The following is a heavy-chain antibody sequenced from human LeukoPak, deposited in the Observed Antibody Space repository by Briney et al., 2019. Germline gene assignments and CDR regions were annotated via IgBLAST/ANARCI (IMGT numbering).Heavy chain of an antibody. CDR2: IGTAGDT. J-gene: IGHJ5*02. D-gene: IGHD3-22*01. CDR3: ATATRGGYYDH. Sequence: QAGGSLRLSCAASGFSFSSYDLHWVRQRKGESPEWVSAIGTAGDTYYPGSVKGRFTISRENAKNSLYLQMTSLEVGDTAVYYCATATRGGYYDHWGQGTLVTVPS. CDR1: GFSFSSYD. V-gene: IGHV3-13*01.